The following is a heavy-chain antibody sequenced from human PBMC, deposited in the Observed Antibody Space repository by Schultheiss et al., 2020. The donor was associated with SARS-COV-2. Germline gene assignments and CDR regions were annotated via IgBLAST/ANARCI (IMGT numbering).Heavy chain of an antibody. Sequence: SETLSLTCTVSGGSISSYYWSWIRQPAGKGLEWIGRIYTSGSTNYNPSLKSRVTISVDTSKNQFSLKLSSVTAADTAVYYCARGSGWELHFDYWGQETLVTVSS. J-gene: IGHJ4*02. D-gene: IGHD1-26*01. CDR2: IYTSGST. CDR1: GGSISSYY. V-gene: IGHV4-4*07. CDR3: ARGSGWELHFDY.